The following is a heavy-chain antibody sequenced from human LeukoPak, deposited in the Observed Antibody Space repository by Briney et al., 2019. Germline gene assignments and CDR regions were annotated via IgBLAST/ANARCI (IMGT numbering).Heavy chain of an antibody. J-gene: IGHJ3*02. CDR1: GGSFSGYY. D-gene: IGHD3-10*01. CDR2: INHSGST. CDR3: AREWGSGSYAFDI. V-gene: IGHV4-34*01. Sequence: PSETLSLTCAVCGGSFSGYYWSWIRQPPGKGLEWIGEINHSGSTNYNPSLKSRVTISVDTSKNQFSLKLSSVTAADTAVYYCAREWGSGSYAFDIWGQGTMVTVSS.